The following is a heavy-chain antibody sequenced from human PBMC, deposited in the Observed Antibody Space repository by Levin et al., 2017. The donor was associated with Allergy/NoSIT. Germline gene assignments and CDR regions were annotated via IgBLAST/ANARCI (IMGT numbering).Heavy chain of an antibody. CDR1: GYTFTGYY. CDR3: ARDVPATASAFDI. Sequence: EASVKVSCKASGYTFTGYYMHWVRQAPGQGLEWMGWINPNSGGTNYAQKFQGRVTMTRDTSISTAYMELSRLRSDDTAVYYCARDVPATASAFDIWGQGTMVTVSS. J-gene: IGHJ3*02. CDR2: INPNSGGT. V-gene: IGHV1-2*02. D-gene: IGHD2-2*01.